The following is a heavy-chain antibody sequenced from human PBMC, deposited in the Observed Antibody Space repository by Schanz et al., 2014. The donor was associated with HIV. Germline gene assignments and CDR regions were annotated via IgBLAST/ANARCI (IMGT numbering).Heavy chain of an antibody. Sequence: QVQLVQSGAEVKKPGASVMVSCKASGYTFTSYDINWVRQVPGQGLEWMGWMNPKSGNTGYAHKFQGRVTMTRNTSINTAYMELTSLRSEDTAVYYCARAWYHYGSGSYYRNYGMDVWGQGTTVTVSS. D-gene: IGHD3-10*01. V-gene: IGHV1-8*01. CDR1: GYTFTSYD. CDR2: MNPKSGNT. J-gene: IGHJ6*02. CDR3: ARAWYHYGSGSYYRNYGMDV.